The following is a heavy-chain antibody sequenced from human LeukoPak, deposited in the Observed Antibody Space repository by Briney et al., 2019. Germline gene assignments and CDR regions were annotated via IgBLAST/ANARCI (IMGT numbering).Heavy chain of an antibody. J-gene: IGHJ4*02. Sequence: SQTLSLTCTVSGGSISSGGYYWSWIRQPPGEGLKWIGYIYHSGSTYYNPSLKSRVTISVDRSKNQFSLKLSSVTAADTAVYYCASGDYRRPDYWGQGTLVTVSS. CDR3: ASGDYRRPDY. CDR1: GGSISSGGYY. D-gene: IGHD4-11*01. CDR2: IYHSGST. V-gene: IGHV4-30-2*01.